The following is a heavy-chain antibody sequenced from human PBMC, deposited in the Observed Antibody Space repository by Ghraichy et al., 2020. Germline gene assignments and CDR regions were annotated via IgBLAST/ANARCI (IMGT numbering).Heavy chain of an antibody. CDR3: ARDENWALL. J-gene: IGHJ4*02. D-gene: IGHD7-27*01. CDR2: INGDGTDT. CDR1: GFTFSNSY. V-gene: IGHV3-74*01. Sequence: GGSLRLSCAASGFTFSNSYMHWARQAPGRGLVWVSRINGDGTDTRYADSVKGRFTISRDNAKNTLYLQMDSLRAEDTAVYYCARDENWALLWGQGTLVTVSS.